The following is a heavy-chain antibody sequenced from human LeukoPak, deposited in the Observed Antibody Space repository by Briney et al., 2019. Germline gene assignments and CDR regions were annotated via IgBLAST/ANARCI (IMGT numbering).Heavy chain of an antibody. CDR3: ARRPVLLWFGESLGSGYFDY. CDR1: GGSFSGYY. CDR2: INHSGST. D-gene: IGHD3-10*01. V-gene: IGHV4-34*01. J-gene: IGHJ4*02. Sequence: SETLSLTCAVCGGSFSGYYWSWIRQPPGKGLEWIGEINHSGSTNYNPSLKSRVTISVDTSKNQFSLKLSSVTAADTAVYYCARRPVLLWFGESLGSGYFDYWGQGTLVTVSS.